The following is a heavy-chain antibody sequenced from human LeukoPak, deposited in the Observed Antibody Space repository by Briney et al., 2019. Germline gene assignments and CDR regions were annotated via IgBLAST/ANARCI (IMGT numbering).Heavy chain of an antibody. Sequence: SETLSLTCTVSGGSISSYYWSWIRQPPGKGLEWIGYIYYSGSTNYNPSLKSRVTISVDTSKNQFSLKLSSVTAADTAVYYCASYYYDSSGYPGSDNYFDYWGQGTLVTVSS. J-gene: IGHJ4*02. V-gene: IGHV4-59*12. D-gene: IGHD3-22*01. CDR3: ASYYYDSSGYPGSDNYFDY. CDR2: IYYSGST. CDR1: GGSISSYY.